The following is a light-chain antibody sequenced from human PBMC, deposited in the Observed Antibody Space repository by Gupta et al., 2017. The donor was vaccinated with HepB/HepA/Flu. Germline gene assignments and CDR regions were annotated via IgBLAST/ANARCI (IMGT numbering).Light chain of an antibody. CDR3: QQYYSYPPIT. CDR1: QGISSY. CDR2: AAS. J-gene: IGKJ5*01. Sequence: AIQMTQSPSSFSASTGDRVTITCRASQGISSYLSLYQQKPGKAPKLLIYAASTLQSGVPSRFSGSGSGTDFTTTISCLQSEDFATYYCQQYYSYPPITFGHETRLEIK. V-gene: IGKV1-8*01.